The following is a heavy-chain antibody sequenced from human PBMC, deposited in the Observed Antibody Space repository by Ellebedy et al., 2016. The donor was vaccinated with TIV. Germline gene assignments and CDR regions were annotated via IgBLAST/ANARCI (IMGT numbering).Heavy chain of an antibody. CDR2: ISSSGSTI. J-gene: IGHJ4*02. CDR3: ARRGIAAAASRGKWVDY. CDR1: GFTFSDYY. D-gene: IGHD6-13*01. V-gene: IGHV3-11*01. Sequence: GESLKISXAASGFTFSDYYMSWIRQAPGKGLEWVSYISSSGSTIYYADSVKGRFTISRDNAKNSLYLQMNSLRAEDTAVYYCARRGIAAAASRGKWVDYWGQGTLVTVSS.